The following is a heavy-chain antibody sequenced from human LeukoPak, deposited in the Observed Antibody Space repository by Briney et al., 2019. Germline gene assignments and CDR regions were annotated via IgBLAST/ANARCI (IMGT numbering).Heavy chain of an antibody. J-gene: IGHJ5*02. CDR1: GDSVSSNSAA. D-gene: IGHD3-10*01. Sequence: SQTLSLTCAISGDSVSSNSAAWNWIRQSPSRGLEWLGRTYYRSKWYNDYAVSVKSRITINPDTSKNQFSLQLNSVTPEDTAVYYCARDPQEVLWFGEYNWFDPWGQGTLVTVSS. CDR2: TYYRSKWYN. CDR3: ARDPQEVLWFGEYNWFDP. V-gene: IGHV6-1*01.